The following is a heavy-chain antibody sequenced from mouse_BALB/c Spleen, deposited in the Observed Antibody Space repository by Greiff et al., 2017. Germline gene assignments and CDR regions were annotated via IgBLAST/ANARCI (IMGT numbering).Heavy chain of an antibody. D-gene: IGHD1-2*01. V-gene: IGHV10-1*02. Sequence: EVQLVESGGGLVQPKGSLKLSCAASGFTFNTYAMNWVRQAPGKGLEWVARIRSKSNNYATYYADSVKDRFTISRDDSQSMLYLQMNNLKTEDTAMYYCVRHFITTALDVWGAGTTVTVSS. CDR1: GFTFNTYA. J-gene: IGHJ1*01. CDR2: IRSKSNNYAT. CDR3: VRHFITTALDV.